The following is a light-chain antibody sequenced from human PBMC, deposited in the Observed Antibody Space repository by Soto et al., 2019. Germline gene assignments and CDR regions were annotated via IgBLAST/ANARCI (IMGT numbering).Light chain of an antibody. CDR3: QQDNSYPWT. V-gene: IGKV1-5*03. Sequence: DIQMTQSPSTLSASVGDRVTIACRASENIKSWLAWYQQQPGKAPKLLIYKASSLQSGVPSRFSGSGSGTEFTLTISSLQADDFATYYCQQDNSYPWTFGQGTKV. J-gene: IGKJ1*01. CDR1: ENIKSW. CDR2: KAS.